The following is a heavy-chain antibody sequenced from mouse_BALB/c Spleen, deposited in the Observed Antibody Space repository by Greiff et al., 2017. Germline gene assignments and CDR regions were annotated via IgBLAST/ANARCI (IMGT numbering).Heavy chain of an antibody. CDR3: ASKGGDYAFEY. CDR2: ISSGSSTI. D-gene: IGHD2-4*01. CDR1: GFTFSSYG. J-gene: IGHJ3*01. V-gene: IGHV5-17*02. Sequence: DVHLVESGGGLVQPGGSRKLSCAASGFTFSSYGMHWVRQAPEKGLEWVAYISSGSSTIYYADTVKGRFTIARDKPKNTIFLQMTSLRSEDTAMYYCASKGGDYAFEYWGQGTLVTVSA.